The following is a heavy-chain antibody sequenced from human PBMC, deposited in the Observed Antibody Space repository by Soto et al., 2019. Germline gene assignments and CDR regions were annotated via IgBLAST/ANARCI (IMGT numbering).Heavy chain of an antibody. CDR2: IHHSGST. J-gene: IGHJ4*02. D-gene: IGHD4-17*01. CDR1: GDSITSVDYY. CDR3: ARLDYGDYFADY. V-gene: IGHV4-30-4*01. Sequence: QVQLQESGPGLVKPSQTLSLTCTVSGDSITSVDYYWSWIRQPPGKGLESIGYIHHSGSTYYNPSLKRRVSMSVDTSNNQFSLRLSSVTATDTAVYFCARLDYGDYFADYWGQGTLVTVSS.